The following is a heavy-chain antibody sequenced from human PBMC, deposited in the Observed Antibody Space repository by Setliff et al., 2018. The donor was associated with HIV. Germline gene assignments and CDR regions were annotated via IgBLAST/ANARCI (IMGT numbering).Heavy chain of an antibody. V-gene: IGHV4-34*01. CDR3: ARGYDYVWGSYRLPYYFDY. CDR1: GGSFSGYY. Sequence: PPETLSLTCAVYGGSFSGYYWSWIRQPPGKGLEWIGEINHSGSTNYNPSLKSRVTISVDTSKNQFSLKLSSVTAADTAVYYCARGYDYVWGSYRLPYYFDYWGQGTLVTVSS. J-gene: IGHJ4*02. D-gene: IGHD3-16*02. CDR2: INHSGST.